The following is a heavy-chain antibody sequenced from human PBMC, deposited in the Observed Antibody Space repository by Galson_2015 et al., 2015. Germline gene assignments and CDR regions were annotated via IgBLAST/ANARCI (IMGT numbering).Heavy chain of an antibody. V-gene: IGHV3-21*01. Sequence: SLRLSCAASGFTFSSYRMNWVRQAPGKGLEWVSSISSSSSYIYYADSVKGRFTISRDNAKNSLYLQMNSLRAEDTAVYYCARDHVAGTGMDYWGQGTLVTVSS. CDR3: ARDHVAGTGMDY. D-gene: IGHD6-19*01. J-gene: IGHJ4*02. CDR2: ISSSSSYI. CDR1: GFTFSSYR.